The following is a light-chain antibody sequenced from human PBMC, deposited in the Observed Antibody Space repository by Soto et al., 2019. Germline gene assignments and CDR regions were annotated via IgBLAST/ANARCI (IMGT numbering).Light chain of an antibody. Sequence: DIPMTQSPSSLSASVGDRVTITCRASQDISNYLAWYQQKPGKVPKLLIYAASTLQSGVPSRFSGSGSGTDFTLTISSLQPEDVATYYCQKYNSAPRTFGQGTKVEIK. V-gene: IGKV1-27*01. CDR1: QDISNY. CDR3: QKYNSAPRT. CDR2: AAS. J-gene: IGKJ1*01.